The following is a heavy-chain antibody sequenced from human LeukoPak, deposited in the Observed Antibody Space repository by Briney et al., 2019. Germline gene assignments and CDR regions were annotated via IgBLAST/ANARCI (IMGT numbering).Heavy chain of an antibody. V-gene: IGHV3-23*01. CDR2: ISGSGSST. D-gene: IGHD3-9*01. Sequence: PGGSLRLSCAASGFTFSSSAMTWVRQAPGRGLEWVAAISGSGSSTNLADSVKGRFTISRDNAKNSLYLQMNSLRAEDTAVYYCAALRYPPDWGQGTLVTVSS. J-gene: IGHJ4*02. CDR3: AALRYPPD. CDR1: GFTFSSSA.